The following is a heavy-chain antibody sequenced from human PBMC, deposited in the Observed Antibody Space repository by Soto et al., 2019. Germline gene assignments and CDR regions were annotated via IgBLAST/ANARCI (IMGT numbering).Heavy chain of an antibody. V-gene: IGHV3-30*03. J-gene: IGHJ4*02. CDR3: ASRGLSVAGTVY. D-gene: IGHD6-19*01. CDR2: ISYDGSNK. CDR1: GFTFSSYG. Sequence: GESLKISCAASGFTFSSYGMHWVRQAPGKGLEWVAVISYDGSNKYYADSVKGRFTISRDNSKNTLYLQMNSLRAEDTAVYYCASRGLSVAGTVYWGQGTLVTVSS.